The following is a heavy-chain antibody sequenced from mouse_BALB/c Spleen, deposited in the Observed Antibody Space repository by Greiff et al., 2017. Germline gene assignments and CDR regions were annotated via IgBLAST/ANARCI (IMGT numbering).Heavy chain of an antibody. CDR3: ARGDYDY. CDR1: GFSLTSYG. J-gene: IGHJ2*01. CDR2: IRAGGST. V-gene: IGHV2-9*02. Sequence: VKVVESGPGLVAPSQSLSISCTVSGFSLTSYGVHWVRQPPGKGLEWLGVIRAGGSTNYYSALMSRLSISKDNSKSQVFLKMDSLQTYDTAMYYCARGDYDYWGQGTTLTVSS.